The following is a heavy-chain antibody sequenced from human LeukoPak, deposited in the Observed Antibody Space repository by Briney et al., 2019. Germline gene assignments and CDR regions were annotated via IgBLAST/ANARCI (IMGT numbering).Heavy chain of an antibody. D-gene: IGHD5-12*01. V-gene: IGHV1-18*01. CDR1: GYPFTDYG. CDR2: ISAYNGNT. CDR3: ARGRYSGYDYGY. J-gene: IGHJ4*02. Sequence: ASVKVSCKASGYPFTDYGIGWVRQAPGQGPEWMGWISAYNGNTNYAQKIQGRVTMTTDPSTSTVYMELKSLRSDDTAVYYCARGRYSGYDYGYWGQGTLVTVSS.